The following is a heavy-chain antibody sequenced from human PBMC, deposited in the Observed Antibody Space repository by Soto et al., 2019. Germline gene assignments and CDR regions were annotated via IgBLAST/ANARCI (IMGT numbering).Heavy chain of an antibody. D-gene: IGHD6-13*01. CDR3: ARDRSSSWYRVDFWFDP. J-gene: IGHJ5*02. Sequence: SGGGLRLSCAPSGFTLRSYWLHWGRPAPGKGLVWVSRINSDGSSTSYADSVKGRFSISRDNAKNTLYLQMNSLRAEDTAVYYCARDRSSSWYRVDFWFDPWGQGTLVTVSS. V-gene: IGHV3-74*01. CDR2: INSDGSST. CDR1: GFTLRSYW.